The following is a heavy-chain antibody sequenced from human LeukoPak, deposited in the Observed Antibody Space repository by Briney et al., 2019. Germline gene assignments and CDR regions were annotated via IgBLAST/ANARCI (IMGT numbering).Heavy chain of an antibody. CDR2: VYYTGST. CDR1: GGSVSNYY. V-gene: IGHV4-59*08. J-gene: IGHJ4*02. D-gene: IGHD6-13*01. CDR3: ARVTAAAGYFDY. Sequence: SETLSLTCSVSGGSVSNYYWSWIRQPPGKGLEWIGYVYYTGSTNYNPSLKSRVTMFEDKSKNQFSLRLYSVTVADTAVYYCARVTAAAGYFDYWGQGTLVTASS.